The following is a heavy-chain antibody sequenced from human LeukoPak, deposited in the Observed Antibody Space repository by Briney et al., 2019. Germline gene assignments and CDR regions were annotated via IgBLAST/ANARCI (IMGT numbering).Heavy chain of an antibody. CDR1: GYTLTELS. J-gene: IGHJ4*02. CDR3: ARGVRLDTFDY. V-gene: IGHV1-24*01. D-gene: IGHD3/OR15-3a*01. Sequence: GASVKVSCKVSGYTLTELSMHWVRQAPGKGLEWMGGFDPEDGETIYAQKFQGRVTITADESTSTAYMELSSLRSEDTAVYYCARGVRLDTFDYWGQGTLVTVSS. CDR2: FDPEDGET.